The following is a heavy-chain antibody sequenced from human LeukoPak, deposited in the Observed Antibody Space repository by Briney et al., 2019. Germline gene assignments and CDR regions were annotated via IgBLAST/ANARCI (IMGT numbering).Heavy chain of an antibody. CDR2: INYSGSS. Sequence: PSETLSLTCRVYGGSSSGYYGSWIRQPPGKRLEWIGEINYSGSSNYRRSLKSRVIISVDTSKNQFSLKLRSVTAADTAVYYCAKFRYGYMGVDLWGQGTQVTVSS. J-gene: IGHJ4*02. CDR3: AKFRYGYMGVDL. D-gene: IGHD5-18*01. V-gene: IGHV4-34*01. CDR1: GGSSSGYY.